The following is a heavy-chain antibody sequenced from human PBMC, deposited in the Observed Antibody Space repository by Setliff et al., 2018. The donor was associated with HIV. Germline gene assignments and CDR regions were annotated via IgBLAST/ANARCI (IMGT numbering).Heavy chain of an antibody. J-gene: IGHJ6*03. V-gene: IGHV4-4*07. CDR3: ARGVAAAGALMDV. Sequence: PSETLSLTCSVSGGSISSYYWSWIRQPAGKTLEWIGRTHSSGDTHYNPSLNSRVTMSLDTSKNQFSLEMTSVTAADTAVYYCARGVAAAGALMDVWGKGTTVTVSS. CDR2: THSSGDT. D-gene: IGHD6-13*01. CDR1: GGSISSYY.